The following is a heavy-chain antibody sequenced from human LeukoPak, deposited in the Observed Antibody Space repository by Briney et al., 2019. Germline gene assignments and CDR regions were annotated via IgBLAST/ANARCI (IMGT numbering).Heavy chain of an antibody. CDR1: GGSFSGYY. Sequence: KPSETLPLTCAVYGGSFSGYYWSWIRQPPGKGLEWIGEINHSGSTNYNPSLKSRVTISVDTSKSQFSLKLSSVTAADTAVYYCARDTYSNYRAYYFDYWGQGTLVTVSS. D-gene: IGHD4-11*01. CDR3: ARDTYSNYRAYYFDY. CDR2: INHSGST. V-gene: IGHV4-34*01. J-gene: IGHJ4*02.